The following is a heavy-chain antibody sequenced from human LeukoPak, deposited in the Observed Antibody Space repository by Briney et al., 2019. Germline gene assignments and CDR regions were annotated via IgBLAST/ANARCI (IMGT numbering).Heavy chain of an antibody. CDR3: AREIVDDISSSWYLDL. D-gene: IGHD2/OR15-2a*01. Sequence: GGSLRLSCAASGFTYSSSDLPWVRQATGKPLEWVSAIGRGGDTYYPDSVRGRFTISRENAKNSLYLQMNNLRAGDTAVYYCAREIVDDISSSWYLDLWGRGTLVTVSS. V-gene: IGHV3-13*01. CDR2: IGRGGDT. CDR1: GFTYSSSD. J-gene: IGHJ2*01.